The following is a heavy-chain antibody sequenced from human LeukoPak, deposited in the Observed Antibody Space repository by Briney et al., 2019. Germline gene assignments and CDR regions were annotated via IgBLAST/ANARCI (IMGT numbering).Heavy chain of an antibody. D-gene: IGHD3-9*01. CDR2: ISGGST. Sequence: PGGSLRLSCAASGFTFTSSDMSWVRQAPGKGLEWVSSISGGSTYYAESVKGRFTISRDNSKNTLYLQMNSLRAEDTAVYYCAANWFLSLYWGQGTLVTVSS. V-gene: IGHV3-23*01. CDR1: GFTFTSSD. CDR3: AANWFLSLY. J-gene: IGHJ4*02.